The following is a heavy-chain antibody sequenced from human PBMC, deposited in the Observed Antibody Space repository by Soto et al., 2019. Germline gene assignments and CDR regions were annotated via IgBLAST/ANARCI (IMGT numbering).Heavy chain of an antibody. Sequence: QVHLVQSGAEVKKPGSSVRVSCKTSGGTFSSYSFTWVRQAPGQGLEWMGEIIPILNTANFAQKFQSRVTITADEPTSTVYMELSILSPDDTAVYYWARVDYDSTDGFYYYGLDVCGQGTTVTVSS. CDR2: IIPILNTA. CDR3: ARVDYDSTDGFYYYGLDV. J-gene: IGHJ6*02. V-gene: IGHV1-69*01. CDR1: GGTFSSYS. D-gene: IGHD3-16*01.